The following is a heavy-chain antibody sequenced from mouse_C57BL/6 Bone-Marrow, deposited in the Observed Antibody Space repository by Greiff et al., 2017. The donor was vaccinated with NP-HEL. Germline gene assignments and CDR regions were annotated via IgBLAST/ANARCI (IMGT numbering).Heavy chain of an antibody. CDR3: ARSRIAQARAWFAY. J-gene: IGHJ3*01. CDR1: GYSFTSYG. V-gene: IGHV1-81*01. CDR2: IYPRSGNT. Sequence: QVQLQQSGAELARPGASVKLSCKASGYSFTSYGISWVKQRTGQGLEWIGEIYPRSGNTYYNEKFKGKATLTADKSSSTAYMELRSLTSEESAVYSCARSRIAQARAWFAYWGQGTLVTVSA. D-gene: IGHD3-2*02.